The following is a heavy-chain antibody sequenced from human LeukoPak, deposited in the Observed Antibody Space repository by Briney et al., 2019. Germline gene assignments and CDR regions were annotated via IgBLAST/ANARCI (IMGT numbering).Heavy chain of an antibody. Sequence: GGSLRLSCAASGFTFSSYAMHWVRQAPGKGLEWEAVISYDGSNKYYADSVKGRFTISRDNSKNTLYLQMNSLRAEDTAVYYWARAFDYYDSSGYLVYWGQGTLVTVS. CDR3: ARAFDYYDSSGYLVY. J-gene: IGHJ4*02. CDR2: ISYDGSNK. D-gene: IGHD3-22*01. V-gene: IGHV3-30-3*01. CDR1: GFTFSSYA.